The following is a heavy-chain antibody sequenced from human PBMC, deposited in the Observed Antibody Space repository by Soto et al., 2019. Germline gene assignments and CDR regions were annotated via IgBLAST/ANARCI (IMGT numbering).Heavy chain of an antibody. CDR3: ARGRGTSGTFDY. Sequence: ASVEVSCKASGYSFTNYYVHGVLEAPGQGLEWMGIINPSDGSTRYAQKFQGRVTMTRDTSTSTVYMVLSSLRSEDTAVYYCARGRGTSGTFDYWGQGTLVTVSS. J-gene: IGHJ4*02. V-gene: IGHV1-46*01. CDR1: GYSFTNYY. D-gene: IGHD1-1*01. CDR2: INPSDGST.